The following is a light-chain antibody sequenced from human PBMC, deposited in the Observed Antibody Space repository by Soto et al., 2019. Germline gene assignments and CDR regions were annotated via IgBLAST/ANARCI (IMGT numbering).Light chain of an antibody. CDR1: QGIGND. V-gene: IGKV1-6*01. Sequence: AIQMTQSPSSLSASVGDRVIITCRASQGIGNDLGWYQQKPGKPPKLLIYAASSLESGAPSRFSGSGSGTDFTLTISSLQPEDFATYYCLQDYNFPLTFGGGTKVEIK. CDR2: AAS. J-gene: IGKJ4*01. CDR3: LQDYNFPLT.